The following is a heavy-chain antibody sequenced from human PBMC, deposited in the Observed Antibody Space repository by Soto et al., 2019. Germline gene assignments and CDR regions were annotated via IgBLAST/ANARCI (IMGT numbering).Heavy chain of an antibody. CDR2: ISYDGSNK. V-gene: IGHV3-30*18. Sequence: QVQLVESGGGVVQPGRSLRLSCAASGFTFSSYGMHWVRQAPGKGLEWVAVISYDGSNKYYPDSVKGRFTISRDNSKNTLDLQMNSLRAEDTAVYYCAKDRIRSIAARGGLDYWGQGTLVTVSS. CDR3: AKDRIRSIAARGGLDY. D-gene: IGHD6-6*01. J-gene: IGHJ4*02. CDR1: GFTFSSYG.